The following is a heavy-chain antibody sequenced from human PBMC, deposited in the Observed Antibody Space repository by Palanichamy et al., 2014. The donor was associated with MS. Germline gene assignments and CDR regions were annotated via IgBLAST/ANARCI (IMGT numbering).Heavy chain of an antibody. V-gene: IGHV5-51*01. CDR1: GYTFLNHW. CDR3: ARLRRPFKYNDIFYPGDGAYDV. D-gene: IGHD3-9*01. CDR2: IYPDDSEI. J-gene: IGHJ3*01. Sequence: EVRLLQSGPEVKKPGESLRISCSDSGYTFLNHWIAWVRQMPGKGLEWMGIIYPDDSEIAYSPSFRGQVNISADRSLNVAYLQWSSLGAPDTAVYYCARLRRPFKYNDIFYPGDGAYDVWGQGTALIVTS.